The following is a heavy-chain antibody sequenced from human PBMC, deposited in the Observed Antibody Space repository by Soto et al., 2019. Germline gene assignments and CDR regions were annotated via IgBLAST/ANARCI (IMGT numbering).Heavy chain of an antibody. V-gene: IGHV1-2*04. CDR2: INPNSGGT. Sequence: ASVKVSCKASGYTFTGYYMHWVRQAPGQGLEWMGWINPNSGGTNYAQKFQGWVTMTRDTSISTAYMELSRLRSDDTAVYYCAACSGGSCYSDYYGMDVWGQGTTVTVSS. D-gene: IGHD2-15*01. CDR3: AACSGGSCYSDYYGMDV. J-gene: IGHJ6*02. CDR1: GYTFTGYY.